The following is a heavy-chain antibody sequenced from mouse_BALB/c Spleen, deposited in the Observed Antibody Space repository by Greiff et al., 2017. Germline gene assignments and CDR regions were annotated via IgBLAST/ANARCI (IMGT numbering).Heavy chain of an antibody. CDR3: AREDRYDGTTWAMDY. V-gene: IGHV2-9*02. J-gene: IGHJ4*01. CDR2: IWAGGST. CDR1: GFSLTSYG. Sequence: VKLVESGPGLVAPSQSLSITCTVSGFSLTSYGVHWVRQSPGKGLEWLGVIWAGGSTNYNSALMSRLSISKDNSKSQVFLKMNSLQTDDTAMYYCAREDRYDGTTWAMDYWGQGTSVTVSS. D-gene: IGHD2-14*01.